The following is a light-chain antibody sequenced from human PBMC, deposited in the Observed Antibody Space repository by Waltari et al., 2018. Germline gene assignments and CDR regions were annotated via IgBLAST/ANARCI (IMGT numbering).Light chain of an antibody. CDR3: QQFNDWPRT. V-gene: IGKV3-15*01. J-gene: IGKJ1*01. Sequence: EVVMTQSPATLSVSPGESATLSCRASQSVSRNVVWYQQRPGRAPRPLIYAASTRATDTPAWFSGSGSGTEFSLTISSLQSEDFAVYYCQQFNDWPRTFGQGTRVEIK. CDR1: QSVSRN. CDR2: AAS.